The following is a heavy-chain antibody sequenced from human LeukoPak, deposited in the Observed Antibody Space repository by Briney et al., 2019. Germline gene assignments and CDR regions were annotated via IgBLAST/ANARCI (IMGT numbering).Heavy chain of an antibody. J-gene: IGHJ5*02. D-gene: IGHD2-15*01. Sequence: SAKVSCKASGGTFSSYAISWVRQAPGQGLEWMGRIIPILGIANYAQKFQGRVTITADKSTSTAYMELSSLRSEDTAVYYCAREGKDIVVVVAAHSEWFDPWGQGTLVTVSS. V-gene: IGHV1-69*04. CDR3: AREGKDIVVVVAAHSEWFDP. CDR1: GGTFSSYA. CDR2: IIPILGIA.